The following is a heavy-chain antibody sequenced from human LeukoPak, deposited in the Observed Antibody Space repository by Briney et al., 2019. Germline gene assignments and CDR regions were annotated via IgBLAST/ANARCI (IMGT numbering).Heavy chain of an antibody. CDR3: ARGLVVPAAMGEFDY. J-gene: IGHJ4*02. CDR2: INVYNGNT. CDR1: GYTFTTSG. V-gene: IGHV1-18*01. Sequence: ASVKVSCKASGYTFTTSGINWVRQAPGQGLEWMGRINVYNGNTNYAQKFQGGITMTRDTSTSTAYMELRSLKSDDTAVYYCARGLVVPAAMGEFDYWGQGTLIAVSS. D-gene: IGHD2-2*01.